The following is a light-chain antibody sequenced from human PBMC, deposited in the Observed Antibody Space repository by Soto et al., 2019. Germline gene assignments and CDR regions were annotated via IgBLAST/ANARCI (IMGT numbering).Light chain of an antibody. Sequence: QSALTQPASVSGSPGQSITISRTGTSSDVGSYNLVSWYQQYPGKAPKLMIYQGTKRPSGVSNRFSGSKSGNTASLTISGLQSEDQADYFCCSYAGSSTFVVFGGGTKLTVL. CDR3: CSYAGSSTFVV. V-gene: IGLV2-23*01. CDR1: SSDVGSYNL. CDR2: QGT. J-gene: IGLJ2*01.